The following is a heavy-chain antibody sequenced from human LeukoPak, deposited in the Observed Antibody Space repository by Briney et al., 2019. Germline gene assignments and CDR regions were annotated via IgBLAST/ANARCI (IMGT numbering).Heavy chain of an antibody. CDR1: GGSFSGYY. V-gene: IGHV4-34*01. CDR2: INHSGST. Sequence: PSETLSLTCAVYGGSFSGYYWSWIRQPPGKGLEWIGEINHSGSTNYNPSLKSRVTISVDTSKNQFSLKLSSVTAADTAVYYCARKTRLSGWYFGAFWLDPWAREPWSPSPQ. J-gene: IGHJ5*02. D-gene: IGHD6-19*01. CDR3: ARKTRLSGWYFGAFWLDP.